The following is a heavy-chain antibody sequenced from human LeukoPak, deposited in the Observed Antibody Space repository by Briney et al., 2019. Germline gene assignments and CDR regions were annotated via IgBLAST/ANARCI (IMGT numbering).Heavy chain of an antibody. V-gene: IGHV3-9*01. Sequence: GGSLRLPCAASGFTFDDYAMHWVRQAPGKGLEWVSGISWNSGSIGYADSVKGRFTISRDNAKNSLYLQMNSLRAEDTALYYCAKEEHSSFDYWGQGTLVTVSS. CDR3: AKEEHSSFDY. CDR1: GFTFDDYA. J-gene: IGHJ4*02. CDR2: ISWNSGSI. D-gene: IGHD6-13*01.